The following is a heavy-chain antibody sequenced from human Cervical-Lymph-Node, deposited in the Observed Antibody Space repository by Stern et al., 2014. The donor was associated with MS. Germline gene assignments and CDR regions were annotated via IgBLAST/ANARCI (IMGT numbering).Heavy chain of an antibody. D-gene: IGHD6-6*01. CDR1: GFSLTTNGVA. V-gene: IGHV2-5*02. CDR2: IYWDDDT. Sequence: ESGPTLVIPTQTLTLTCTFSGFSLTTNGVALGWIRPPPGKALEWLALIYWDDDTRYSPSLKSRLTITKDTSKNQVLLTMTNVEPVDTATYYCAHRDDWQLDFAYWGQGILVTVSS. J-gene: IGHJ4*02. CDR3: AHRDDWQLDFAY.